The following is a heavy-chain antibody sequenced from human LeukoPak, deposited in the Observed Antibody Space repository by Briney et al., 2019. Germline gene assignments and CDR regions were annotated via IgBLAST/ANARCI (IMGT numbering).Heavy chain of an antibody. Sequence: ASVKVSCKASGYTFTSYDINWVRQATGQGLEWMGWMNPNSGNTGYAQKFQGRVTMTRNTSISTAYMELSSLRSEDTAVYYCARGPSPRWWSRDYYFDYWGQGTLVTVSS. D-gene: IGHD2-15*01. CDR1: GYTFTSYD. CDR3: ARGPSPRWWSRDYYFDY. J-gene: IGHJ4*02. V-gene: IGHV1-8*01. CDR2: MNPNSGNT.